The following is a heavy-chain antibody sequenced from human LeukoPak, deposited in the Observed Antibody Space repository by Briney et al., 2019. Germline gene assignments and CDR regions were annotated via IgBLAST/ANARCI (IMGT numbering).Heavy chain of an antibody. Sequence: GGSLRLSCAASGFTFSSYAMSWVRQAPGKGLEWVSAISGSGGSTYYADSVKGRFTISRDNSKNTLYLQMNSLRAEDTAVYYCAKVAADFWSGYLIYYFDYWGQGTLVTVSS. J-gene: IGHJ4*02. CDR1: GFTFSSYA. D-gene: IGHD3-3*01. CDR2: ISGSGGST. V-gene: IGHV3-23*01. CDR3: AKVAADFWSGYLIYYFDY.